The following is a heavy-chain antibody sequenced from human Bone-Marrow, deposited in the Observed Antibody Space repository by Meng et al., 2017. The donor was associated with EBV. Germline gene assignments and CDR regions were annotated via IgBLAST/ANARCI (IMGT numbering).Heavy chain of an antibody. V-gene: IGHV4-59*01. CDR3: ARRGGSYWHFDY. D-gene: IGHD1-26*01. CDR1: GGSISSSY. J-gene: IGHJ4*02. CDR2: IYYSGST. Sequence: QVQLQAAGPGHVKPSETLSLTCTVSGGSISSSYWSWIRQPPGKGLEWIGYIYYSGSTNYNPSLKSRVTISVDTSKNQFSLKLSSVTAADTAVYYCARRGGSYWHFDYWGQGTLVTASS.